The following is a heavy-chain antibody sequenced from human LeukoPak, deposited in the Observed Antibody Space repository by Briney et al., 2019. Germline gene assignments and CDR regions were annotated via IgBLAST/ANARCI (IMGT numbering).Heavy chain of an antibody. J-gene: IGHJ4*02. Sequence: GESLKISCKGSGYSFTSYWIGWVRQMPGKGLEWMGIIYPGDSDTRYSPSFQGQVTISADKSISTAYLQWSSLKASDTAMYYCARYVLRGSSWYRGDYWGQGTLVTVSS. CDR3: ARYVLRGSSWYRGDY. V-gene: IGHV5-51*01. D-gene: IGHD6-13*01. CDR2: IYPGDSDT. CDR1: GYSFTSYW.